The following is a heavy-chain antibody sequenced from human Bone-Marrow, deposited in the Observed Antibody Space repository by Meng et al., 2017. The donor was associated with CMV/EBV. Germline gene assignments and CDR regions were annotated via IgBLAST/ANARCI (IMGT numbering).Heavy chain of an antibody. Sequence: GGSLRLSCAASGFTFSSYSMNWVRQAPGKGLEWVSYISSSGSYISYADSLKGRLTISRDNAKNSLYLRMNSLRAEDTAVYYCARPLDTTVGRWNFGYWGQGTLVTGSS. CDR3: ARPLDTTVGRWNFGY. D-gene: IGHD5-18*01. J-gene: IGHJ4*02. V-gene: IGHV3-21*01. CDR1: GFTFSSYS. CDR2: ISSSGSYI.